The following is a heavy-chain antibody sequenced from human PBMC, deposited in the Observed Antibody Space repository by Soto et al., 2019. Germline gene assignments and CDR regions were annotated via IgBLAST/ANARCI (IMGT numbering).Heavy chain of an antibody. CDR3: ARAPTTYVAFDI. D-gene: IGHD1-1*01. V-gene: IGHV3-21*01. CDR2: ISSSSSYI. Sequence: PGGSLRLSCAASGFTFSSYSMNWVRQAPGKGLEWVSSISSSSSYIYYADSVKGRFTISRDSAKNSLYLQMNSLRAEDTAVYYCARAPTTYVAFDIWGQGTMVTVSS. J-gene: IGHJ3*02. CDR1: GFTFSSYS.